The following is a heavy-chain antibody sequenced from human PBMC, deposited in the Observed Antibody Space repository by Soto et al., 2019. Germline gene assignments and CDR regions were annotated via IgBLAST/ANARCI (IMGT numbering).Heavy chain of an antibody. CDR3: AKTVNYYDSSGYYPGGNTRWFDP. CDR1: GFTFSSYA. V-gene: IGHV3-23*01. J-gene: IGHJ5*02. D-gene: IGHD3-22*01. Sequence: PGGSLRLSCAASGFTFSSYAMSWVRQAPGKGLEWVSAISGSGGSTYYADSVKGWFTISRDNSKNTLYLQMNSLRAEDTAVYYCAKTVNYYDSSGYYPGGNTRWFDPWGQGTLVTVSS. CDR2: ISGSGGST.